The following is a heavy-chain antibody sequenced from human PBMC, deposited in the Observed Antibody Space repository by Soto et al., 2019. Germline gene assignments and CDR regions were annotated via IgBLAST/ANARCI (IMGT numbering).Heavy chain of an antibody. J-gene: IGHJ5*02. CDR2: ISSSGSTI. D-gene: IGHD3-3*01. Sequence: GGSVRLSCAASGFPLSSYEMNLVRQSPGKGLEWVSYISSSGSTIYYADSVKGRFTISRDNAKNSLYLQMNSLRAEDTAVYYCARKMKERGLSFEWSTPNWFYPWCQGHLVTVSS. CDR3: ARKMKERGLSFEWSTPNWFYP. CDR1: GFPLSSYE. V-gene: IGHV3-48*03.